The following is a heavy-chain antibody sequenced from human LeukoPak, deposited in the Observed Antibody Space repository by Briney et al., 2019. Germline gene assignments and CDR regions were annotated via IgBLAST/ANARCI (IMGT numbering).Heavy chain of an antibody. Sequence: RAGGSLRLSCAASGFTFSSYVMSWVRQAPGKGLEWVSNIGGSVGSMFYVASVKGRFAISRDNSKNTLFLQMNNLRVEDTAVYYCAKRGNSWDLFDYWGQGTLVTVSS. J-gene: IGHJ4*02. V-gene: IGHV3-23*01. D-gene: IGHD6-13*01. CDR2: IGGSVGSM. CDR3: AKRGNSWDLFDY. CDR1: GFTFSSYV.